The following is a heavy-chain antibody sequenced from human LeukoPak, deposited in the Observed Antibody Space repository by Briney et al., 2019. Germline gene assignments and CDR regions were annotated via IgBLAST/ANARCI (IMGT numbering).Heavy chain of an antibody. J-gene: IGHJ4*02. CDR3: ATDFYRGRQFDY. Sequence: ASVKVSCKVSGNTFTDLSMNWVRQAPGKGLEWMGGFDPEDAETIYAQKFQGRVTMTEDTSTATAYMDLSSLRPDDTAVYYCATDFYRGRQFDYWGQGTLVTVSS. CDR2: FDPEDAET. CDR1: GNTFTDLS. D-gene: IGHD2/OR15-2a*01. V-gene: IGHV1-24*01.